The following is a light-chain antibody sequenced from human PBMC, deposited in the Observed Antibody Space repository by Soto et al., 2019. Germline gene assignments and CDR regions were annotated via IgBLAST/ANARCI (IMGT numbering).Light chain of an antibody. CDR1: LSVRSS. V-gene: IGKV3-15*01. J-gene: IGKJ1*01. CDR3: QQYNNWWT. CDR2: GAS. Sequence: EKVLTQSPGTLSLSPGERATLSCRASLSVRSSFLAWYQQRPGQAPRLLIHGASTRATGIPARFSGSGSGTEFTLTISSLQSEDFAVYYCQQYNNWWTFGQGTKVDIK.